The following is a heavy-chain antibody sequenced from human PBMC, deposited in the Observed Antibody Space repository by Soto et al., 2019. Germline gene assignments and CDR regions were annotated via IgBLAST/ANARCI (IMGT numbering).Heavy chain of an antibody. V-gene: IGHV4-30-4*01. Sequence: SETLSLTCNVSGGSVRRGETYWSWIRQSPGNGLEWIGYIHYSGSTYYNPSLRSRGTMSLDMSKNQFSLQLSSVTAADTAVYFSPRGDSSGYYHSWFDSWGQGTLVTVSS. CDR1: GGSVRRGETY. D-gene: IGHD3-22*01. J-gene: IGHJ5*01. CDR3: PRGDSSGYYHSWFDS. CDR2: IHYSGST.